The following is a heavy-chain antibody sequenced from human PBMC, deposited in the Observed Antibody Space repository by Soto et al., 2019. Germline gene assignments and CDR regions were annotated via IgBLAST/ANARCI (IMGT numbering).Heavy chain of an antibody. CDR3: TPPPPDS. Sequence: QVQLVESGGGVVQPGRSLRLSCAASGFTFSSYARHWVRQAPGKGLEWVAVISYDGSNKYYADSVKGRFTISRDNSKNTLYLQMNSLRAEDTAVYYCTPPPPDSWGQGTLVTVSS. V-gene: IGHV3-30-3*01. J-gene: IGHJ4*02. CDR2: ISYDGSNK. D-gene: IGHD2-15*01. CDR1: GFTFSSYA.